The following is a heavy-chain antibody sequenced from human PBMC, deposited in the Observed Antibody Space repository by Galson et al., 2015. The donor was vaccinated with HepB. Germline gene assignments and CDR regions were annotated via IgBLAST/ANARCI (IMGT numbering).Heavy chain of an antibody. Sequence: SLRLSCAASGFTFSGSAMHWVRQASGKGLEWVGRIRSKANSYATAYAASVKGRFTISRDDSKNTAYLQMNSLKTEDTAVYYCTSFFGIAAAGTSFDYWGQGTLVTVSS. CDR2: IRSKANSYAT. D-gene: IGHD6-13*01. CDR1: GFTFSGSA. J-gene: IGHJ4*02. CDR3: TSFFGIAAAGTSFDY. V-gene: IGHV3-73*01.